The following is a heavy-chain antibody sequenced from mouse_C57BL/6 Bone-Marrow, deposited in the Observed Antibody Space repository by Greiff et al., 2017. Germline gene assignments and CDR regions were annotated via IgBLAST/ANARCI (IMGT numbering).Heavy chain of an antibody. V-gene: IGHV14-4*01. D-gene: IGHD1-1*01. CDR2: IDPENGDT. Sequence: EVQLQQSGAELVRPGASVKLSCTASGFNIKDDYMHWVKQRPEQGLEWIGWIDPENGDTEYASKFQGKATITADTSSNTAYLQLSSLTSEDTADYYCTCYYGPDYWGQGTTLTVSS. CDR1: GFNIKDDY. J-gene: IGHJ2*01. CDR3: TCYYGPDY.